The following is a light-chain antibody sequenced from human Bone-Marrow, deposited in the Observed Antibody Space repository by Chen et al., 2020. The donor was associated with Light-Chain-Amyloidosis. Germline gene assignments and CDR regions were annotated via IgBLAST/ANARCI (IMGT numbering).Light chain of an antibody. CDR3: QVWDRSSDRPV. J-gene: IGLJ3*02. V-gene: IGLV3-21*02. CDR1: TIGATS. CDR2: DDS. Sequence: SYVLTQPSSASVAPGPTATLACGGNTIGATSVHWYQQTPGQAPLLVVYDDSDRPSGIPERLSGSNAGNTATLTISRVESGDAADYYCQVWDRSSDRPVFGGGTKLTVL.